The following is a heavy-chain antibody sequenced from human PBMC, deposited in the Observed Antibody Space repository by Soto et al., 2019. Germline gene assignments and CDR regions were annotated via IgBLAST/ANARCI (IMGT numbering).Heavy chain of an antibody. Sequence: QVQLVQSGAEVKKPGSSVKVSCKASGGTFSSYAISWVRQAPGQGLEWMGGIIPIFGTANYAQKFQGRVTITADESTSTAYMELSSLRSEDTAVYSCARDVGITMVRGVSYYYGMDVWGQGTTVTVSS. V-gene: IGHV1-69*01. J-gene: IGHJ6*02. CDR1: GGTFSSYA. CDR3: ARDVGITMVRGVSYYYGMDV. CDR2: IIPIFGTA. D-gene: IGHD3-10*01.